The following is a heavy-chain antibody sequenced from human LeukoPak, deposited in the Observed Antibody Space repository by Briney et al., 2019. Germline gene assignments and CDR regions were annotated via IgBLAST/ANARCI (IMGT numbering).Heavy chain of an antibody. CDR3: AKDVRSPLPPGIDY. CDR2: ISVSGGST. V-gene: IGHV3-23*01. CDR1: GFIFNTYA. Sequence: PGGSLRLSCAASGFIFNTYAMSWVRQAPGKGLEWVSAISVSGGSTYYADSVKGRFTISRDNSKNTLYLQMNSLRAEDTAVYYCAKDVRSPLPPGIDYWGQGTLVTVSS. J-gene: IGHJ4*02. D-gene: IGHD3-16*02.